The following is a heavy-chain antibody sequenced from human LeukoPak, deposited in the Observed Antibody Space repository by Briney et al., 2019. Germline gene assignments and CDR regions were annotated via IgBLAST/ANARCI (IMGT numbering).Heavy chain of an antibody. V-gene: IGHV4-39*01. CDR2: IYYSGST. Sequence: SETLSLTCTVSGGSISSSSYYRGWIRQPPGKGLEWIGSIYYSGSTYYNPSLKSRVTISVDTSKNQFSLKPSSVTAADTAVYYCARDYYYDSKLKFDYWGQGTLVTVSS. CDR1: GGSISSSSYY. CDR3: ARDYYYDSKLKFDY. D-gene: IGHD3-22*01. J-gene: IGHJ4*02.